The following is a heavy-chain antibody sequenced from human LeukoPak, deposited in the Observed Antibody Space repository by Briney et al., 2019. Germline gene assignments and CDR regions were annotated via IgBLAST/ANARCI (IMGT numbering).Heavy chain of an antibody. CDR1: GGFFSGYY. CDR3: ARHSSYYGNFDY. V-gene: IGHV4-34*01. CDR2: INHSGST. D-gene: IGHD3-10*01. Sequence: SETLSLTCAVYGGFFSGYYWSWIRQPPGKGLEWIGEINHSGSTNYNPSLKSRVTISVDTSKNQFSLKLSSVTAADTAVYHCARHSSYYGNFDYWGQGTLVTVSS. J-gene: IGHJ4*02.